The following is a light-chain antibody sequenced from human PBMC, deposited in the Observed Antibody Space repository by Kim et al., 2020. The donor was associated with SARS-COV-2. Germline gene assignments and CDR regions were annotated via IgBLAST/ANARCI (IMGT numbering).Light chain of an antibody. Sequence: INSWLAWYQQKPGKAPTLLIYKASSLESGVPSRFSGSGSGTEFTLTISSLQPDDFATYYCQQYNIYPVTFGQGTKLE. CDR1: INSW. V-gene: IGKV1-5*03. J-gene: IGKJ2*01. CDR3: QQYNIYPVT. CDR2: KAS.